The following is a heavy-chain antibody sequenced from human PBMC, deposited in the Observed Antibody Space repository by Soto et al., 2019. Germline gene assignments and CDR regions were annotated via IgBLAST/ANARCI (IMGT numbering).Heavy chain of an antibody. Sequence: QVQLVQSGAEVKKPGSSVKVSCKASGGTFSSYTISWVRQAPGQGLEWMGRIIPILGIANYEQKFQGRVTITADKSTITAYMELSSLRSEDTAVYYCARDGGDDYYYGMDVWGQGTTVTVSS. CDR3: ARDGGDDYYYGMDV. D-gene: IGHD3-16*01. CDR1: GGTFSSYT. CDR2: IIPILGIA. V-gene: IGHV1-69*08. J-gene: IGHJ6*02.